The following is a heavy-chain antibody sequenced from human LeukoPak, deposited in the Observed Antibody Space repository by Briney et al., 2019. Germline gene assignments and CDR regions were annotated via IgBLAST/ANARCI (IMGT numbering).Heavy chain of an antibody. Sequence: GRSLRLSCAASGFTFSSYAMHWVRQAPGKGLEWVAVISYDGSNKYYADSVKGRFTISRDNSKNTLYLRMNSLRAEDTAVYYCARVGPNSYSSSILYYFDYWGQGTLVTVSS. J-gene: IGHJ4*02. CDR2: ISYDGSNK. V-gene: IGHV3-30-3*01. CDR3: ARVGPNSYSSSILYYFDY. CDR1: GFTFSSYA. D-gene: IGHD6-13*01.